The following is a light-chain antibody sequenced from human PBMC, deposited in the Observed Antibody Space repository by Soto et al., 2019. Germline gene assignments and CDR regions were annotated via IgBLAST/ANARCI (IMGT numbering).Light chain of an antibody. J-gene: IGKJ3*01. Sequence: EIVLTQSPVTLSLSPGERATLSCRASQSVSSYLAWYQQKPGQRPRLLVYDASKSATGIPARFSGSGSGTDFTLTISILEPEDFAVYYCQQRSNWPLFTFGPGTKVDIK. CDR3: QQRSNWPLFT. V-gene: IGKV3-11*01. CDR1: QSVSSY. CDR2: DAS.